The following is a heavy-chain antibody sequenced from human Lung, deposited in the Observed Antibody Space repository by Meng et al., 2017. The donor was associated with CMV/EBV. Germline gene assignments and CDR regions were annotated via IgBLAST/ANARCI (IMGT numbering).Heavy chain of an antibody. CDR1: GYTFTGYY. CDR2: INPNSGGT. J-gene: IGHJ5*02. CDR3: ARGVGYCSSTSCLFWFDP. Sequence: SVXVSXKASGYTFTGYYMHWVRQVPGQGLEWMGWINPNSGGTNYAQKFQGRVTMTRDTSISTAYMELSRLRSDGTAVYYCARGVGYCSSTSCLFWFDPWGQGXLVTVSS. V-gene: IGHV1-2*02. D-gene: IGHD2-2*01.